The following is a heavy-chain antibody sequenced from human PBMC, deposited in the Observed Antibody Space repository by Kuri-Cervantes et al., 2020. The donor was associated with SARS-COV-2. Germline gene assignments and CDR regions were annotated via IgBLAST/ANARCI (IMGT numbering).Heavy chain of an antibody. D-gene: IGHD5-18*01. CDR1: GYTFTGYY. CDR2: INPSGGST. J-gene: IGHJ4*02. V-gene: IGHV1-46*01. Sequence: ASVKVSCKASGYTFTGYYMHWVRQAPGQGLEWMGIINPSGGSTSYAQKFQGRVTMTRDTSTSTVYMELSSLRSEDTAVYYCARDQGVDTAMVDFDYWGQGTLVTVSS. CDR3: ARDQGVDTAMVDFDY.